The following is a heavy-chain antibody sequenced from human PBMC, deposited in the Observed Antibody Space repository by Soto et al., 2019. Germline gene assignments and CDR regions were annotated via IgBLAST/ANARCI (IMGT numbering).Heavy chain of an antibody. J-gene: IGHJ4*02. CDR1: GGSISSYY. CDR2: IYDSGRT. D-gene: IGHD6-19*01. Sequence: QVQLQESGPGLVKPSETLSLTCTVSGGSISSYYWSWIRQPPGKGLEWIGYIYDSGRTNYNPSLKSRVTISISASKNQFSLMLTSVTTADTAVYYCARLSSGRWYFDYWGQRTLVTVSS. CDR3: ARLSSGRWYFDY. V-gene: IGHV4-59*01.